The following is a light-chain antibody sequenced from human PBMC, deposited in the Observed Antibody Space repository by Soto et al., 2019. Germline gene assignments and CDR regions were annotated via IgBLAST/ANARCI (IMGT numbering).Light chain of an antibody. V-gene: IGKV3-15*01. CDR3: QSYNDWPFT. Sequence: EIVMTQSPATLSVSPGERVTLSCRASESLSTYLAWYQQKPGQAPRLLIYGASTKDTGIPARFSGSGSATDFTLTISSLQSEDFAVYYCQSYNDWPFTFGQGPKLEI. J-gene: IGKJ2*01. CDR2: GAS. CDR1: ESLSTY.